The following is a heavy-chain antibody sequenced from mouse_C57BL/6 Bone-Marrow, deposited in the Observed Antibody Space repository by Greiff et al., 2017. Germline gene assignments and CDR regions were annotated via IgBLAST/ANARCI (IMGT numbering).Heavy chain of an antibody. CDR3: ARDPSYYSNYGYCDV. CDR1: GFTFSSYA. J-gene: IGHJ1*03. V-gene: IGHV5-4*01. CDR2: ISDGGSYT. D-gene: IGHD2-5*01. Sequence: EVHLVESGGGLVKPGGSLKLSCAASGFTFSSYAMSWVRQTPGKRLEWVATISDGGSYTNYPDNVKGRFTISRDNAKNNLYLQMSHLKAEDTAMYYCARDPSYYSNYGYCDVWGTGTTVTVSS.